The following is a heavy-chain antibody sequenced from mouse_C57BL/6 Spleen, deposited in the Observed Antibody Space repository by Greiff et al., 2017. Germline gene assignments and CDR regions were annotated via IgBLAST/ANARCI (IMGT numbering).Heavy chain of an antibody. CDR1: GYTFTSYW. J-gene: IGHJ3*01. D-gene: IGHD2-4*01. CDR2: IDPSDSYT. CDR3: ARGLYYYDVAWFAY. V-gene: IGHV1-69*01. Sequence: QVQLQQPGAELVMPGASVKLSCKASGYTFTSYWMHWVKQRPGQGLEWIGEIDPSDSYTNYNQKFKGKSTLTVDKSSSTAYMQLSSLPSEDSAVYYCARGLYYYDVAWFAYWGQGTLVTVSA.